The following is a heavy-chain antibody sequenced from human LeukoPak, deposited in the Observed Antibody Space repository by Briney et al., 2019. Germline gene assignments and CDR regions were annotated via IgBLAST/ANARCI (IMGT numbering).Heavy chain of an antibody. J-gene: IGHJ4*02. V-gene: IGHV1-2*02. CDR1: GYTFTDYY. Sequence: ASVKVSCKASGYTFTDYYIHWVRQAPGQGLEWMGWINPNTGGTNYAQRFQGRITITWDTSISTVYMELSRLRSDDTAVYYCARDSGERGSGSYLIAYWGQGTLVTVSS. CDR2: INPNTGGT. D-gene: IGHD3-10*01. CDR3: ARDSGERGSGSYLIAY.